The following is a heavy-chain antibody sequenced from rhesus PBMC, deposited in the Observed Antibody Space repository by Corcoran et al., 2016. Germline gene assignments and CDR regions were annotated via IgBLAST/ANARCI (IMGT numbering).Heavy chain of an antibody. CDR3: PRHDYGSTAVFDY. D-gene: IGHD4-29*01. CDR2: FDGSGNT. Sequence: QVQLQESGPGLVKPSETLSLTCAVSGGSISSSNWWSWIRQAPGEGLEGIGNFDGSGNTHSSPSLKSRATISKDTAKTQFSLKLNSVTAAATAVYYCPRHDYGSTAVFDYWGQGLLVTVSS. J-gene: IGHJ4*01. V-gene: IGHV4-65*02. CDR1: GGSISSSNW.